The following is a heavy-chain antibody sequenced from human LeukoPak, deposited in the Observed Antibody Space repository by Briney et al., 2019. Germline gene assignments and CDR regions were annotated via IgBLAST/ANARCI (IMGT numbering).Heavy chain of an antibody. Sequence: GGSLRLSCAASGFTFSDHYLDWVRQAPGKGLEWVGRTRNRANSYTTEYAASVKGRFTISRDDSKNSLYLQMNSLKTEDTAVYYCARGPGGPMDVWGQGTTVIVSS. D-gene: IGHD3-10*01. CDR1: GFTFSDHY. CDR3: ARGPGGPMDV. V-gene: IGHV3-72*01. J-gene: IGHJ6*02. CDR2: TRNRANSYTT.